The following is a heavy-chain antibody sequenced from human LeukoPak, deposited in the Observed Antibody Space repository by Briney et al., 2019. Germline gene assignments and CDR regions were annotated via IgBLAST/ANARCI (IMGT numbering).Heavy chain of an antibody. CDR2: IFPGDSDT. CDR3: ARLGGGSGSSFDY. CDR1: EYSFATYW. V-gene: IGHV5-51*01. D-gene: IGHD3-10*01. Sequence: GESLKISCKGSEYSFATYWIGWVRQMPGQGLEWMGIIFPGDSDTRYSPSFQGQVTISADRSISTAYLQWSSLKASDTAMYYCARLGGGSGSSFDYWGQGTLVTVSS. J-gene: IGHJ4*02.